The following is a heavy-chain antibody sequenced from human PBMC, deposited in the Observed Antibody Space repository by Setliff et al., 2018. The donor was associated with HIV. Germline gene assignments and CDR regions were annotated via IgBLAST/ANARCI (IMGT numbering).Heavy chain of an antibody. D-gene: IGHD5-18*01. CDR3: ARRGKTENSYVLNWFDP. CDR1: GGSISSGSYY. J-gene: IGHJ5*02. V-gene: IGHV4-61*09. Sequence: SETLSLTCTVSGGSISSGSYYWSWIRQPAGKGLEWIGHIHTSGSTKYNPSLKSRVTISADTSKNQFSLNLSSVTAADTAMYYCARRGKTENSYVLNWFDPWGQGILVTVSS. CDR2: IHTSGST.